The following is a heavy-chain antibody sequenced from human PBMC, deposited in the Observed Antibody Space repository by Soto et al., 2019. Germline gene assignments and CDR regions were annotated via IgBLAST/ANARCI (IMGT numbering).Heavy chain of an antibody. CDR3: ARDSPIGSTFSGYDAIDS. CDR2: TIPLLNVA. D-gene: IGHD5-12*01. V-gene: IGHV1-69*04. CDR1: GGTFSTST. Sequence: SVKVSCKASGGTFSTSTFTWVRQAPGQGLEWMGRTIPLLNVADYAQDFQGRLTITADKSTSTAYMELTSLTSKDTAVYYCARDSPIGSTFSGYDAIDSWGQGTLVTVSS. J-gene: IGHJ4*02.